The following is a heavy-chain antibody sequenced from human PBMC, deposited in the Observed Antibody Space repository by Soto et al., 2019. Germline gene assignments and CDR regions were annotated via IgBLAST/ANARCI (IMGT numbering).Heavy chain of an antibody. V-gene: IGHV3-64D*06. CDR3: VRHSGIAVAGIRYNWFDP. J-gene: IGHJ5*02. D-gene: IGHD6-19*01. Sequence: PGGSLRLSCSASGFTFSSYAMHWVRQAPGKGLEYVSAISSNGGSTYYADSVKGRFTISRDNSKNTLYLQMSSLRAEDTAVYYCVRHSGIAVAGIRYNWFDPWGQGTLVTVSS. CDR2: ISSNGGST. CDR1: GFTFSSYA.